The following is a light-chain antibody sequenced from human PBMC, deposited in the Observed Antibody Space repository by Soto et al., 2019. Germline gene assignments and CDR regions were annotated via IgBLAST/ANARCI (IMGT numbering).Light chain of an antibody. CDR3: QKYNSAPLT. CDR1: LPIGNY. Sequence: DIQITHPPSSRSAPVGDGVPITCRASLPIGNYLAWYQQKPGKIPNLLIYAASTLPAGVPSRFSGSGSGTDFTLTISSLQPEDVAAYYCQKYNSAPLTFGGGTKVDIK. J-gene: IGKJ4*01. V-gene: IGKV1-27*01. CDR2: AAS.